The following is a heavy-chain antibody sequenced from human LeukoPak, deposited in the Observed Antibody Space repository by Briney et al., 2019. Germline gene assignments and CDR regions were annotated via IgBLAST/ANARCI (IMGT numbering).Heavy chain of an antibody. Sequence: ASVKVSCKASGYTFTDYYMHWVRQAPGQGLEWMGWIHPNSGSTNYAQKFQGRVTMTRDTSTSTAYMELSSLRSDDTAVYYCARLRGVYEPFDYWGQGTLVTVSS. CDR1: GYTFTDYY. J-gene: IGHJ4*02. D-gene: IGHD5/OR15-5a*01. CDR2: IHPNSGST. CDR3: ARLRGVYEPFDY. V-gene: IGHV1-2*02.